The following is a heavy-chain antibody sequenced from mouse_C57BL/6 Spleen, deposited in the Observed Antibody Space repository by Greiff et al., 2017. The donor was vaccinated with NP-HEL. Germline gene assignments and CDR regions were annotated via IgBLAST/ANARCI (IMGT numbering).Heavy chain of an antibody. Sequence: VQLQQSGAELMKPGASVKLSCKATGYTFTGYWIEWVKQRPGHGLEWIGEILPGSGSTNYNEKFKGKATFTADTSSNTAYMQLSSLTTEDSAIYYCARSGDYYGSSFYAMDYWGQGTSVTVSS. J-gene: IGHJ4*01. CDR1: GYTFTGYW. CDR3: ARSGDYYGSSFYAMDY. CDR2: ILPGSGST. V-gene: IGHV1-9*01. D-gene: IGHD1-1*01.